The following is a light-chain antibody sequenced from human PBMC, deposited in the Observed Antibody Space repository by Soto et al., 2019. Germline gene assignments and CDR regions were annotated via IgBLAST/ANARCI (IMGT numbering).Light chain of an antibody. CDR2: NAF. Sequence: DVQMTQSPSSLSASVGDRVTITCRASQDISNSLAWYQQKPGKVPKLLIYNAFTLQSGVPSRFSGSGSGTDFTLTISSLQPEDVATYYCQKYDSVPLTFGGGTKVE. J-gene: IGKJ4*01. CDR3: QKYDSVPLT. CDR1: QDISNS. V-gene: IGKV1-27*01.